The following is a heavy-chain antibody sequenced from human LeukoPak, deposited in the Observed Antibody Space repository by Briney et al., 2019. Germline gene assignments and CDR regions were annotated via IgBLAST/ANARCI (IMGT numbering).Heavy chain of an antibody. CDR2: LYSDGNT. CDR3: ARGVEPLAANTLAY. Sequence: PGGSLTLSCAASGFTVITNDMTWVRQAPGKGLEWVSVLYSDGNTKYADSVQGRFTISRDNSKNTLYLEMNSLSPDDTAVYYCARGVEPLAANTLAYWGQGNLVTVSS. D-gene: IGHD1-14*01. J-gene: IGHJ4*02. V-gene: IGHV3-53*01. CDR1: GFTVITND.